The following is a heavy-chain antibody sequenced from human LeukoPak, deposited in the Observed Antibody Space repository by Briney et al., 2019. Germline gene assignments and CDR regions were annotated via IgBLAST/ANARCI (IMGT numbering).Heavy chain of an antibody. CDR1: GYTFTSYA. D-gene: IGHD3-9*01. CDR2: INAGNGNT. J-gene: IGHJ4*02. Sequence: ASVKVSCKASGYTFTSYAMHWVRQAPGQRLEWMGWINAGNGNTKYSQKFQGRVTITRDTSASTAHMELSSLRSEDTAVYYCARDKANYDILTGYRPVPDYYFDYWGQGTLVTVSS. V-gene: IGHV1-3*01. CDR3: ARDKANYDILTGYRPVPDYYFDY.